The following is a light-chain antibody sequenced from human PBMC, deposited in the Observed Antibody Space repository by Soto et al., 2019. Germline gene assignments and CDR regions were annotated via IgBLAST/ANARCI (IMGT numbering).Light chain of an antibody. Sequence: QSVLTQPASVSGSPGQSITISCAGTSADVGAYDYVSWYQHHPGKVPKLMNYDVSDRPSGVSTRFSGSKSANMASLTISGLQADDEADYYCAAYTTSSTLVFGGGTKVTVL. V-gene: IGLV2-14*03. CDR2: DVS. J-gene: IGLJ3*02. CDR1: SADVGAYDY. CDR3: AAYTTSSTLV.